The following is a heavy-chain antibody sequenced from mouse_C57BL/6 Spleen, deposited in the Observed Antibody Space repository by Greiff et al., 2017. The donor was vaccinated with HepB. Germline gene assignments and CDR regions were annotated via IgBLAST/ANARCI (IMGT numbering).Heavy chain of an antibody. CDR2: ISSGGDYI. CDR1: GFTFSSYA. Sequence: EVQVVESGEGLVKPGGSLKLSCAASGFTFSSYAMSWVRQTPEKRLEWVAYISSGGDYIYYADTVKGRFTISRDNARNTLYLQMSSLKSEDTAMYYCTRVGDFYYFDYWGQGTTLTVSS. D-gene: IGHD3-3*01. J-gene: IGHJ2*01. CDR3: TRVGDFYYFDY. V-gene: IGHV5-9-1*02.